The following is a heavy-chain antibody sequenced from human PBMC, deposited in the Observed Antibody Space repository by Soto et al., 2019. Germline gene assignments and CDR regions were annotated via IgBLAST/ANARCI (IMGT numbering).Heavy chain of an antibody. D-gene: IGHD3-16*01. CDR3: IREMDAGGLDN. V-gene: IGHV3-48*04. Sequence: PGGSLRLSCAASGFTFSSYSMNWVRQAPGKGLEWVSGIYRNSARIDYADSVKGRFTISRDNAKNSLYLQMNSLKTEDTVFYYCIREMDAGGLDNWGQGTLVTVSS. J-gene: IGHJ4*02. CDR1: GFTFSSYS. CDR2: IYRNSARI.